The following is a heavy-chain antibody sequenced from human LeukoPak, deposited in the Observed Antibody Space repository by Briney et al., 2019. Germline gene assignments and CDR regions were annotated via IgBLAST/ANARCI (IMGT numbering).Heavy chain of an antibody. CDR1: GYIFISYY. Sequence: GASVKVSCKASGYIFISYYIHWVRQAPGQGLEWMGVINPSDGSTNYAQKFQGRVTMTRDRSTSTVYMELSSLRAEDPAVYYCARDQEGFDYWGQGTLVTVSS. V-gene: IGHV1-46*01. CDR2: INPSDGST. J-gene: IGHJ4*02. CDR3: ARDQEGFDY.